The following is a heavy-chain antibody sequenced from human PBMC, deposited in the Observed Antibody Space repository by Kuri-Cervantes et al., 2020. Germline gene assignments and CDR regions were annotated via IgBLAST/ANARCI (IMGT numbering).Heavy chain of an antibody. CDR3: ARDSKYSTSSGPDYYSYYYMDV. CDR1: GGSISSYY. V-gene: IGHV4-59*01. J-gene: IGHJ6*03. D-gene: IGHD6-6*01. CDR2: IYYSGST. Sequence: ESLKISCTVSGGSISSYYWSWIRQPPGKGLEWIGYIYYSGSTNYNPSLKSRVTISVDTSKNQFSLKLTSVTAADTAVYYCARDSKYSTSSGPDYYSYYYMDVWGKGTTVTVSS.